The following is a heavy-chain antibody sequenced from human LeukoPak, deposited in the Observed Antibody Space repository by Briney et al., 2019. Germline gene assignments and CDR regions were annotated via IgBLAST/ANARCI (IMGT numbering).Heavy chain of an antibody. J-gene: IGHJ6*03. D-gene: IGHD6-13*01. CDR2: IYYSGST. CDR3: AGGGRSSWGIGNYSSYYMDV. Sequence: PSETLSLICTGSGGSISRHYWSWIGQPPGEGLEGIGYIYYSGSTNYNPSLKSRVTIPVDTSKNQLSLHLSSLTAVDAAVHVFAGGGRSSWGIGNYSSYYMDVWGKRTPVTVSS. CDR1: GGSISRHY. V-gene: IGHV4-59*11.